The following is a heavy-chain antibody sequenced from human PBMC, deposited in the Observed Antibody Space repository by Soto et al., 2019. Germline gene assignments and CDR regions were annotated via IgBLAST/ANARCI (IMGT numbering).Heavy chain of an antibody. CDR2: IKSKTDGGTT. CDR3: TTDPVGATLPPIDY. J-gene: IGHJ4*02. CDR1: GFTFSNAW. D-gene: IGHD1-26*01. V-gene: IGHV3-15*01. Sequence: PGGSLRLSCAASGFTFSNAWMSWVRQAPGKGLEWVGRIKSKTDGGTTDYAAPVKGRFTISRDDSKNTLYLQMNSLKTEDTAVYYCTTDPVGATLPPIDYWGQGTLVTV.